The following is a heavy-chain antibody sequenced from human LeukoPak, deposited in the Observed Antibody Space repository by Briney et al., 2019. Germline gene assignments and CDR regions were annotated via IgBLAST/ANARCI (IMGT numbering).Heavy chain of an antibody. D-gene: IGHD6-13*01. CDR2: VNTDGSST. V-gene: IGHV3-74*01. CDR1: GFTFSSYW. J-gene: IGHJ4*02. Sequence: GGSLRLSCAASGFTFSSYWMHWVRQAPGKGLVWVSRVNTDGSSTTYADSVKGRFTISRDNAKNTLNLQMNSLRAEDTGVYYCARIASHSSSWYDGGYWGQGTLVTVSS. CDR3: ARIASHSSSWYDGGY.